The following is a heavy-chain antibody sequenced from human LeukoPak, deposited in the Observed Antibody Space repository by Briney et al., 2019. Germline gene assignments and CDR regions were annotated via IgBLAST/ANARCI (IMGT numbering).Heavy chain of an antibody. CDR1: GGSISSYY. V-gene: IGHV4-59*01. Sequence: SETLSLTCTVSGGSISSYYWSWIRQPPGKGLEWIGYIYYSGSTNYNPSLKSRVTISVDTSKNQFSLKLSSVTAADTAVYYCARVPASRYHYDSSGYYYYFDYWGQGTLVTVSS. CDR2: IYYSGST. D-gene: IGHD3-22*01. J-gene: IGHJ4*02. CDR3: ARVPASRYHYDSSGYYYYFDY.